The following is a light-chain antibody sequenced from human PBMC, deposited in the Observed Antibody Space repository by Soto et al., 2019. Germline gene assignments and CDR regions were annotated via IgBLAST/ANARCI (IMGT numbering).Light chain of an antibody. CDR3: QHFGSSPPKYT. V-gene: IGKV3-20*01. CDR2: GAS. CDR1: QTVSSSH. Sequence: EVVLTQSPGTLSLSPGERATLSCRASQTVSSSHLAWYQQKPGQAPRLLIYGASDRATDIPDRFSGSGSGTDFTLTISRLEPEDFALYYCQHFGSSPPKYTFGQGPKLEIK. J-gene: IGKJ2*01.